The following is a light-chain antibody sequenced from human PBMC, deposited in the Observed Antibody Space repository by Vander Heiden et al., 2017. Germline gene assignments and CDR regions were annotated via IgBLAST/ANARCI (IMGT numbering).Light chain of an antibody. CDR1: QSVSSSY. J-gene: IGKJ4*01. CDR3: QHYGISLT. CDR2: GAS. V-gene: IGKV3-20*01. Sequence: EIVLPQSPGTLSSSTGRRATISCRASQSVSSSYFAWYQQKPGQAPRLLIYGASSRATGIPDRFSGSGSGTDFTLTISRLEPEDFAVYYCQHYGISLTFGGGTKVEIK.